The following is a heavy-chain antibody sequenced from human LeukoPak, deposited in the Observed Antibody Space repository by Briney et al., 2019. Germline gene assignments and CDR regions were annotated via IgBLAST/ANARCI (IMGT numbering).Heavy chain of an antibody. J-gene: IGHJ4*02. CDR3: ARDSHDYCDY. CDR2: INAYNGKT. V-gene: IGHV1-18*01. Sequence: RASVKVSCKTSGFTFTSNGISWVRQAPGQGLEWMGWINAYNGKTNYPQKFQDRVTMTTDTSTSTAYLELRNLRSGDTAVYYCARDSHDYCDYWGQGTLVTVSS. CDR1: GFTFTSNG.